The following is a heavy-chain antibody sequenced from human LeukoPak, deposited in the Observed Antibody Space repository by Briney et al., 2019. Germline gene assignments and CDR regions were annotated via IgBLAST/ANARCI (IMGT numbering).Heavy chain of an antibody. Sequence: SVKVSCKASGGTFSSYAISWVRQAPGQGLEWMGGIIPIFGTANYAQKFQGRVTITADESTSTAYMELSSLRSEDTAVYYCASSYCSGGGCYWADFDYWGQGTLVTVSS. CDR1: GGTFSSYA. V-gene: IGHV1-69*13. D-gene: IGHD2-15*01. CDR3: ASSYCSGGGCYWADFDY. CDR2: IIPIFGTA. J-gene: IGHJ4*02.